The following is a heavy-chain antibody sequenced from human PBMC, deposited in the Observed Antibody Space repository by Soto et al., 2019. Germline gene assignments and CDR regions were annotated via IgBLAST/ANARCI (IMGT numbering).Heavy chain of an antibody. CDR3: ARRYSSCLDF. V-gene: IGHV4-59*08. J-gene: IGHJ4*02. D-gene: IGHD6-6*01. Sequence: QVQLQESGPGLVKPSETLSLTCTVSGGSISSYYWSWIRQPPGKGLEWIGYIFYSGSTNYNPSLKSRVTISVNTSKNQFSLKLSPVTAADTAVYYCARRYSSCLDFWGQGTLVTVSS. CDR2: IFYSGST. CDR1: GGSISSYY.